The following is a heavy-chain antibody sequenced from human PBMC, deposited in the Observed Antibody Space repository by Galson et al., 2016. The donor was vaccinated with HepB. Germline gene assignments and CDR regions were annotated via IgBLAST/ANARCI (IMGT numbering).Heavy chain of an antibody. D-gene: IGHD3-22*01. Sequence: SLRLSCAASGFRFDDHAMHWVRQAPGKGLEWVAGISWNSGRIGYADSVKGRFTISRDNANNPLHLQMNTLRPEDTALYYCVKDVSPKYDSTGYFTRRYIQHWGQGTLVTVSS. CDR2: ISWNSGRI. V-gene: IGHV3-9*01. J-gene: IGHJ1*01. CDR3: VKDVSPKYDSTGYFTRRYIQH. CDR1: GFRFDDHA.